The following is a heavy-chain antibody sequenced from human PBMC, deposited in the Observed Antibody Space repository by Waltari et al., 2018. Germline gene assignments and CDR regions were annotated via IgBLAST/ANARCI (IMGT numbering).Heavy chain of an antibody. CDR1: GGTFSSYA. CDR2: IIPIFGTA. J-gene: IGHJ3*02. V-gene: IGHV1-69*13. CDR3: ARPTYYYDSSGYYAPGDAFDI. D-gene: IGHD3-22*01. Sequence: QVQLVQSGAEVKKPGSSVKVSCKASGGTFSSYAISWVRQAPGQGLEWMGGIIPIFGTANYAQKFQGRVTITADESTSTAYMELSSLRSEDTAVYYCARPTYYYDSSGYYAPGDAFDIWGQGTMVTVSS.